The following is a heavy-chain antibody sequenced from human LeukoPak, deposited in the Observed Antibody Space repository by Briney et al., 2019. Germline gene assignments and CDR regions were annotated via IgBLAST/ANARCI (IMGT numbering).Heavy chain of an antibody. Sequence: SVKVSCKASGGTFSSYAISWVRQAPGQGLEWMGRIILILGIANYAQKFQGRVTITADKSTSTAYMELSSLRSEDTAVYYCARDGNYYGSGSREFNWFDPWGQGTLVTVSS. CDR3: ARDGNYYGSGSREFNWFDP. J-gene: IGHJ5*02. V-gene: IGHV1-69*04. CDR1: GGTFSSYA. CDR2: IILILGIA. D-gene: IGHD3-10*01.